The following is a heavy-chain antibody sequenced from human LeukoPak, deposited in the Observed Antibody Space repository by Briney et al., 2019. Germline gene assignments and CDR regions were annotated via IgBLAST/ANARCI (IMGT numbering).Heavy chain of an antibody. J-gene: IGHJ5*02. CDR3: ARDRSGWYSGTRGWFDP. D-gene: IGHD6-19*01. Sequence: SETLFLTCTVSGGSISSYYWSWIRQPPGKGLEWIGYIYYSGSTNYNPSLKSRVTISVDTSKNQFSLKLSSVTAADTAVYYCARDRSGWYSGTRGWFDPWGQGTLVTVSS. CDR1: GGSISSYY. V-gene: IGHV4-59*01. CDR2: IYYSGST.